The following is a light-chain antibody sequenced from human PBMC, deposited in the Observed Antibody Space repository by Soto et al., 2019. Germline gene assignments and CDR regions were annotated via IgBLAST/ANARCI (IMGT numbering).Light chain of an antibody. Sequence: DIQMTQSPSTLSASVGDRVTITCRASQTINTWLAWYQLKPGKAPKLLIYRASNLVSGVPSRFSGSGSGTEFTLTISSLQPDDFSIYYCQQYETYSGTFGPGTKVDI. V-gene: IGKV1-5*03. CDR1: QTINTW. J-gene: IGKJ3*01. CDR2: RAS. CDR3: QQYETYSGT.